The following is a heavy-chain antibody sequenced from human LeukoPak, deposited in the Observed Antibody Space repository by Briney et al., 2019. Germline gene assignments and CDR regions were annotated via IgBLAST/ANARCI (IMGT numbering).Heavy chain of an antibody. V-gene: IGHV1-46*01. CDR1: GYTFTSYF. D-gene: IGHD6-13*01. J-gene: IGHJ4*02. CDR3: AREERPIAAAGRGAFDY. Sequence: PGASVKVSCMASGYTFTSYFIHWVRQAPGQGLEWMGIINLSGGTTTYTQNFQGRVTMTRDTSTGTVYMELSSLRSEDTAVYYCAREERPIAAAGRGAFDYWGQGTLVTVSS. CDR2: INLSGGTT.